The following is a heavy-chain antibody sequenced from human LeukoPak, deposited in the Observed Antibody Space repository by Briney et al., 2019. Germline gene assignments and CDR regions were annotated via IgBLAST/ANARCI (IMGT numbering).Heavy chain of an antibody. D-gene: IGHD2-2*03. CDR3: ARGGYCSSTSCYDGYVHY. J-gene: IGHJ4*02. CDR1: GFTFDDSG. Sequence: PGGSLRLSCAASGFTFDDSGMSWVRQAPGKGLEWVSGINWTGGSTGYADSVKGRFTISRDNAKNTLYLQMNSLRAEDTAVYYCARGGYCSSTSCYDGYVHYWGQGTLVTVSS. CDR2: INWTGGST. V-gene: IGHV3-20*04.